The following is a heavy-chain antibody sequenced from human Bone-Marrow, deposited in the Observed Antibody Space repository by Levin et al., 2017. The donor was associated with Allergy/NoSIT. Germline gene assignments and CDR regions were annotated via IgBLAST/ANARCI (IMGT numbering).Heavy chain of an antibody. J-gene: IGHJ5*02. D-gene: IGHD4-17*01. CDR2: IYYSGST. Sequence: TSETLSLTCTVSGGSISSYYWSWIRQPPGKGLEWIGYIYYSGSTNYNPSLKSRVTISVDTSKNQFSLKLSSVTAADTAVYYCARERTTVANWFDPWGQGTLVTVSS. CDR3: ARERTTVANWFDP. V-gene: IGHV4-59*01. CDR1: GGSISSYY.